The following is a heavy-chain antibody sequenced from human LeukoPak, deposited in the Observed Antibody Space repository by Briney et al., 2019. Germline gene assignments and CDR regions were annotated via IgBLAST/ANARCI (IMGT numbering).Heavy chain of an antibody. CDR1: GYTFTSYY. V-gene: IGHV1-46*01. CDR2: INPSGGST. Sequence: GASVKVSCKASGYTFTSYYMHWVRQAPGQGREWMGIINPSGGSTSYTQKFQGRVTMTRDTSTTTVYMELSSLRSQDTAVYYCARHKELGGYYYFDYWGQGTLVTVSS. CDR3: ARHKELGGYYYFDY. J-gene: IGHJ4*02. D-gene: IGHD6-25*01.